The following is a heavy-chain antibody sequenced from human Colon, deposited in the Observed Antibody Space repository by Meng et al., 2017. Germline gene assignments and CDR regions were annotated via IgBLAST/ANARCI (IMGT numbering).Heavy chain of an antibody. V-gene: IGHV4-39*01. CDR2: IYASGSA. Sequence: QLQESGPGLVKPSETLCLTCNVSGVSIRSSSYYWGWIRQDPGKGLEWIGSIYASGSAPNNPSLKSRVTISVDTSKNQFSLSLTSVTAADTAVYYCARAVAGDTFDYWGQGTLVTVSS. J-gene: IGHJ4*02. CDR1: GVSIRSSSYY. D-gene: IGHD6-19*01. CDR3: ARAVAGDTFDY.